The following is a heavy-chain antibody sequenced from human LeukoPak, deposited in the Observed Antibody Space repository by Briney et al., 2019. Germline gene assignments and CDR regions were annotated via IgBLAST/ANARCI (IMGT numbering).Heavy chain of an antibody. V-gene: IGHV4-59*12. CDR3: ARGTWHSSGWLFDY. Sequence: KSSETLSLTCAVYGGSFSGYYWSWIRQPPGKGLEWIGYIYYSGSTNYNPSLKSRVTISVDTSKNQFSLKLSSVTAADTAVYYCARGTWHSSGWLFDYWGQGTLVTVSS. CDR2: IYYSGST. J-gene: IGHJ4*02. D-gene: IGHD6-19*01. CDR1: GGSFSGYY.